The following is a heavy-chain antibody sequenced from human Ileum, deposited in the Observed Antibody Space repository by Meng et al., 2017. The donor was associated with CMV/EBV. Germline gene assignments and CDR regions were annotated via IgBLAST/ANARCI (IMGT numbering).Heavy chain of an antibody. Sequence: GGSLRLSCAASGFTFSSYAMHWVRQAPGKGLVWVAVISYDGSNKYYADYVKGRFTISRDNCKNTLYQQMNRLGAEDTAVYYCERVHLAARKYYYYGMDVRGQGTTVTVSS. V-gene: IGHV3-30*04. CDR2: ISYDGSNK. J-gene: IGHJ6*02. D-gene: IGHD6-6*01. CDR3: ERVHLAARKYYYYGMDV. CDR1: GFTFSSYA.